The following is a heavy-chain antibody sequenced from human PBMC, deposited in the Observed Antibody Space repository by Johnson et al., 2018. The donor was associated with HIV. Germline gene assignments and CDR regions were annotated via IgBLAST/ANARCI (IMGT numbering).Heavy chain of an antibody. CDR3: ASLPGGMNNALDI. D-gene: IGHD1-14*01. CDR1: GFTFSSYA. V-gene: IGHV3-23*04. CDR2: ISGSGGST. J-gene: IGHJ3*02. Sequence: VQLVESGGGLVQPGGSLRLSCAASGFTFSSYAMSWVRQAPGKGLEWVSAISGSGGSTYYADSVKGRFTISRDNSKNTLYLQMNSLRAEDTAVYYSASLPGGMNNALDIWGRGTMVIVST.